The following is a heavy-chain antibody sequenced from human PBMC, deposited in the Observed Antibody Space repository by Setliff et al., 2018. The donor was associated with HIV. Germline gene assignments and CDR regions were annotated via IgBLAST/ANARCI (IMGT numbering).Heavy chain of an antibody. CDR2: ISWNGKII. CDR1: GFTFGDYL. D-gene: IGHD3-3*01. J-gene: IGHJ6*03. Sequence: GGSLRLSCATSGFTFGDYLMSWVRQVPGKGLEWASGISWNGKIIGYGDSVKGRFTISRDNAKNSLYLQMNSLRAEDTAVYYCARDEALLQFLEWLPDDYYYYYYMDVWGKGTTVTVSS. V-gene: IGHV3-20*04. CDR3: ARDEALLQFLEWLPDDYYYYYYMDV.